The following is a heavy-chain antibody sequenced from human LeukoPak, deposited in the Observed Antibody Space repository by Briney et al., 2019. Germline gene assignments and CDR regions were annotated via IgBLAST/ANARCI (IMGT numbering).Heavy chain of an antibody. CDR3: ARKGVAYDSTFDAFDI. D-gene: IGHD3-22*01. V-gene: IGHV1-18*01. Sequence: GASVKVSCKASGYTFTSYGISWVRQAPGQGLEWMGWISAYNGNTNYAQKLQGRVTMTTDTSTSTAYMELRSLRSDDTAVYYCARKGVAYDSTFDAFDIWGQGTMVTVSS. J-gene: IGHJ3*02. CDR1: GYTFTSYG. CDR2: ISAYNGNT.